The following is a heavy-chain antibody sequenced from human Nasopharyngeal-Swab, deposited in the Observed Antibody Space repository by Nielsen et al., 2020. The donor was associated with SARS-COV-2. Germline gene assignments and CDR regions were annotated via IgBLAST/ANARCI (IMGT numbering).Heavy chain of an antibody. CDR1: GLTVSSTY. Sequence: ESLKISCAVSGLTVSSTYMSWVRQPPGKGLEWIGSIYYSGSTYYNPSLKSRVTISVDTSKNQFSLKLSSVTAADTAVYYCARAGILWGINAFDIWGQGTMVTVSS. J-gene: IGHJ3*02. CDR2: IYYSGST. D-gene: IGHD2-21*01. CDR3: ARAGILWGINAFDI. V-gene: IGHV4-38-2*01.